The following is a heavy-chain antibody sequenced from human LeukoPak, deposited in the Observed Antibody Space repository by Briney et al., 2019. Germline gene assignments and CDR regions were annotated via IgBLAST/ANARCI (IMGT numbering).Heavy chain of an antibody. CDR2: VSESGDIT. J-gene: IGHJ4*02. D-gene: IGHD5-12*01. CDR3: AKDIAQGYTFGTIEEDY. Sequence: GGSLRLSCAASGIAFSRSAMSWVRQAPGKGLEWVSVVSESGDITHYAESVRGRFTISRDNSKNTLYLEMNRLRSDDTAIYYCAKDIAQGYTFGTIEEDYWGQGTLVTVAS. V-gene: IGHV3-23*01. CDR1: GIAFSRSA.